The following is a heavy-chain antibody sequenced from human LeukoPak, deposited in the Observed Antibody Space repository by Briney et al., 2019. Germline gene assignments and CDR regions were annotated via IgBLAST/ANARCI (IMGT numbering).Heavy chain of an antibody. CDR2: IYYSGRT. CDR3: ARATDVYSFDY. Sequence: SETLSLTCTVSGGSISSGDYYWSWIRQPPGMGLEWIGYIYYSGRTYYNPSLKSRVTISVDTSKNQFSLKLSSVTAADTAVYYCARATDVYSFDYWGQGTLVTVSS. CDR1: GGSISSGDYY. V-gene: IGHV4-30-4*01. J-gene: IGHJ4*02.